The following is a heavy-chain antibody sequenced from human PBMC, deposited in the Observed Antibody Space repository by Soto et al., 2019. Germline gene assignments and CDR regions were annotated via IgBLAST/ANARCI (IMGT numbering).Heavy chain of an antibody. CDR2: ISGSGGST. J-gene: IGHJ4*02. V-gene: IGHV3-23*01. D-gene: IGHD6-6*01. CDR3: AKDRPIAYSSSSAVFDY. Sequence: PGGSLRLSSTASGFTFSSYAMIWVRQAPGKGLEWVSAISGSGGSTYYADSVKGRFTISRDNSKNTLYLQMNSLRAEDTAVYYCAKDRPIAYSSSSAVFDYWGQGTLVTVSS. CDR1: GFTFSSYA.